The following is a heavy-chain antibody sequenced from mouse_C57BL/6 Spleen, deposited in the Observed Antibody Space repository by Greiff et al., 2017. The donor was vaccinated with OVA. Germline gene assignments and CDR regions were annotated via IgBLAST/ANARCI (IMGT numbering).Heavy chain of an antibody. CDR1: GFTFTDYY. V-gene: IGHV7-3*01. CDR2: IRNKANGYTT. D-gene: IGHD2-1*01. Sequence: EVNVVESGGGLVQPGGSLSLSCAASGFTFTDYYMSWVRQPPGKALEWLGFIRNKANGYTTEYSASVKGRFTISRDNSQSILYLQMNALRAEDSATYYCARYSNYDAMDYWGQGTSVTVSS. J-gene: IGHJ4*01. CDR3: ARYSNYDAMDY.